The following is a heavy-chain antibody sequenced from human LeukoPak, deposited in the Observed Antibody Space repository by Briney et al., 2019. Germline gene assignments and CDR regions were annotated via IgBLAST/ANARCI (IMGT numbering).Heavy chain of an antibody. J-gene: IGHJ4*02. CDR1: GGTFSIYA. CDR3: ARGREKQQLHFDY. Sequence: ASVKVSCKASGGTFSIYAISWVRQAPGQGLEWMGGIIPIFGTANYAQKFQGRVTITADESTSTAYMELSSLRSEDTAVYYCARGREKQQLHFDYWGQGTLVTVSS. CDR2: IIPIFGTA. D-gene: IGHD6-13*01. V-gene: IGHV1-69*01.